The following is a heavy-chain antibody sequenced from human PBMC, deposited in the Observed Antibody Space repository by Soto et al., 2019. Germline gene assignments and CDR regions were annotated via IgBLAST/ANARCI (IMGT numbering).Heavy chain of an antibody. CDR2: IYYSGNT. CDR3: ARIPVDTYMTYWFHP. V-gene: IGHV4-61*08. CDR1: GVSVTSGDYY. D-gene: IGHD5-18*01. Sequence: SETLSLTCTVSGVSVTSGDYYWSWIRQPPGKGLEWIGYIYYSGNTNYSPSLKSRVAISLDTSHNQFSLKLSSVTAADTAVYFCARIPVDTYMTYWFHPGGQGTLVTV. J-gene: IGHJ5*01.